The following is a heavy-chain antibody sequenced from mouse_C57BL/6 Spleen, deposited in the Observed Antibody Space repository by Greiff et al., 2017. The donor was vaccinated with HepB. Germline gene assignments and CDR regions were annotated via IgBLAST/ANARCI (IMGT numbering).Heavy chain of an antibody. V-gene: IGHV5-9-1*02. J-gene: IGHJ3*01. D-gene: IGHD1-1*01. Sequence: EVKVVESGEGLVKPGGSLKLSCAAPGFTFSSYAMSWVRQTPEKRLEWVAYISSGGDYIYYADTVKGRFTISRDNARKSLYLQMSSLKSEDTAMYYCTREPSAGSSSGFAYWGHGALVTVSA. CDR2: ISSGGDYI. CDR1: GFTFSSYA. CDR3: TREPSAGSSSGFAY.